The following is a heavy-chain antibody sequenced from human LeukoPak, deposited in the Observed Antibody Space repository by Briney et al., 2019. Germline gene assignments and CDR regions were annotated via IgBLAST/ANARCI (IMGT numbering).Heavy chain of an antibody. D-gene: IGHD1-1*01. CDR1: RGSLRRYA. Sequence: RASVKVSFKASRGSLRRYAFAWVRQAPGPGLGWMGGIMPVLDTGSYAQGLQGRVTITADRSTSTAYMELRSLRPEDTALYYCAARDNGNDLLSYHAMDVWGNGTTVTVSS. V-gene: IGHV1-69*06. CDR2: IMPVLDTG. J-gene: IGHJ6*04. CDR3: AARDNGNDLLSYHAMDV.